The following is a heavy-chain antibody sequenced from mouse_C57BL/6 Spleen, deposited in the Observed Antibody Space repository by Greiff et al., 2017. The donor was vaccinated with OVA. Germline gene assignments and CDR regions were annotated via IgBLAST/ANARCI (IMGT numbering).Heavy chain of an antibody. CDR3: ARDCGAGWYFDV. J-gene: IGHJ1*03. CDR1: GFTFSDYG. Sequence: DVKLVESGGGLVKPGGSLKLSCAASGFTFSDYGMHWVRQAPEKGLEWVAYISSGSSTIYYADTVKGRFTISSDNAKNTLFLQMTSLRSEDTAMYYCARDCGAGWYFDVWGTGTTVTVSS. CDR2: ISSGSSTI. V-gene: IGHV5-17*01.